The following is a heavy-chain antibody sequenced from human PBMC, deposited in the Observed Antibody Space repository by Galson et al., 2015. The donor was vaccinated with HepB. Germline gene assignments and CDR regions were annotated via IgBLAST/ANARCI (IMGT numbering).Heavy chain of an antibody. J-gene: IGHJ4*02. CDR3: ARDGYSIGKSFDY. CDR2: ITSSSTFI. CDR1: GFTFGGYT. V-gene: IGHV3-21*01. D-gene: IGHD6-19*01. Sequence: SLRLSCAASGFTFGGYTMTWVRQAPGKGLEWVSSITSSSTFIYDADSVKGRFTISRDNAKNALYLQMKSLRADDTAVYYCARDGYSIGKSFDYWGRGTRVAVSS.